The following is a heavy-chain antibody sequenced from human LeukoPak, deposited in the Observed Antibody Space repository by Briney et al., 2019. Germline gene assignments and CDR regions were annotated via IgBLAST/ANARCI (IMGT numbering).Heavy chain of an antibody. Sequence: PGGSLRLSCAASGFTFSDYYMSWIRQAPGKGLEWVSYISITGSGMYYADSVKGRFTISSDNAKNSLYLQMNSLRAEDTAIYYCASDSSGYFGPWGPGTLVTVSS. CDR2: ISITGSGM. CDR1: GFTFSDYY. D-gene: IGHD3-22*01. V-gene: IGHV3-11*01. CDR3: ASDSSGYFGP. J-gene: IGHJ5*02.